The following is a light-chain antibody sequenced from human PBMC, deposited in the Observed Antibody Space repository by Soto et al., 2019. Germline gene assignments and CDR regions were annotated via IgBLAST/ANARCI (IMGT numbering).Light chain of an antibody. CDR1: SANVGAADD. CDR2: ANH. Sequence: QSVLTQPPSVSGAPGQRVTISCTGPSANVGAADDVHWYQQLPGTAPKLLIYANHNRPSGVPDRFAGSKSGTSASLAITGLQAEDEAEYYCQSYDSGLSGYVFGTGTKLTVL. J-gene: IGLJ1*01. CDR3: QSYDSGLSGYV. V-gene: IGLV1-40*01.